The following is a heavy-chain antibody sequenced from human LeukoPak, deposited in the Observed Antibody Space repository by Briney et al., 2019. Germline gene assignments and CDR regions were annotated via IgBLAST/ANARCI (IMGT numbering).Heavy chain of an antibody. CDR1: GGSFSGYY. Sequence: ASETLSLTCAVYGGSFSGYYWSWIRQSPGKGLEWIGEINHSGSTNYNPSLKSRVTISVDTSKNQFSLKLRSVTAADPAVYYCARGDPSRHCSGGSCYSVELWFDYWGQGTLVTVSS. J-gene: IGHJ4*02. D-gene: IGHD2-15*01. CDR2: INHSGST. V-gene: IGHV4-34*01. CDR3: ARGDPSRHCSGGSCYSVELWFDY.